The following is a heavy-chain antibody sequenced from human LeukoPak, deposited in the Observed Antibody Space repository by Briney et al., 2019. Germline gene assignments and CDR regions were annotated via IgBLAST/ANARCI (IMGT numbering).Heavy chain of an antibody. CDR1: GFTFSSYS. V-gene: IGHV3-21*01. CDR3: ARDEGYYDSSGYPIY. D-gene: IGHD3-22*01. CDR2: ISSSSSYI. Sequence: GGSLRLSCAASGFTFSSYSMNWVRQAPGKGLEWVSSISSSSSYIYYADSVKGRFTISRDNAKNSLYLQMNSLRAEDTAVYYCARDEGYYDSSGYPIYWGQGTPVTVSS. J-gene: IGHJ4*02.